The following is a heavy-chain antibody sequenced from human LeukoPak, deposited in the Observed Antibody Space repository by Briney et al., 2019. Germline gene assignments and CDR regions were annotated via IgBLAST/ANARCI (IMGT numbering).Heavy chain of an antibody. CDR3: ASRAFGGVTQFDY. D-gene: IGHD3-16*01. Sequence: SVKVSCKASGYTFTGYYIHWVRQAPGQGLEWMGGIIPIFGTANYAQKFQGRVTITADESTSTAYMELSSLRSEDTAVYYCASRAFGGVTQFDYWGQGTLVTVSS. J-gene: IGHJ4*02. CDR1: GYTFTGYY. CDR2: IIPIFGTA. V-gene: IGHV1-69*13.